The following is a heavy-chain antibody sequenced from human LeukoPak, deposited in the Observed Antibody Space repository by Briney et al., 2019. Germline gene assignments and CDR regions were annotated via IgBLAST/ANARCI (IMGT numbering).Heavy chain of an antibody. D-gene: IGHD5-12*01. V-gene: IGHV1-46*01. CDR1: GYTFTSYY. CDR3: ARGKSRTAGLDP. CDR2: INPSGGST. Sequence: ASVKVSCKASGYTFTSYYMHWVRQAPGQGLEWMGIINPSGGSTSYAQKFQGRVTMTRNTSISTAYMELSSLRSEDTAVYYCARGKSRTAGLDPWGQGTLVTVSS. J-gene: IGHJ5*02.